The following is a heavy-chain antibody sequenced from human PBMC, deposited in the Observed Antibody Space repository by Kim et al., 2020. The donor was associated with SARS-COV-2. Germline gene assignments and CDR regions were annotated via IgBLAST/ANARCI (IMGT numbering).Heavy chain of an antibody. J-gene: IGHJ4*02. V-gene: IGHV3-53*01. Sequence: ADPVKGRFTIARDNSKNTLYRQMNSLRAEDTAVYYCARGGYSSGWYVDYWGQGTLVTVSS. CDR3: ARGGYSSGWYVDY. D-gene: IGHD6-19*01.